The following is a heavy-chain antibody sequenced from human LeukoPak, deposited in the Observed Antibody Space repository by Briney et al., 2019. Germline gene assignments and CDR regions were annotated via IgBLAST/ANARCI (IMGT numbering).Heavy chain of an antibody. Sequence: SETLSLTCAVYGGSFSGYYWSWIGQPPGKGLEWIGEISHSGSTNYNPSLKSRVTISVDTSKNQFSLKLSSVTAADTAVYYGAAQYCGYVRPDYWGQGTLVTVSS. CDR3: AAQYCGYVRPDY. CDR2: ISHSGST. CDR1: GGSFSGYY. D-gene: IGHD5-12*01. V-gene: IGHV4-34*01. J-gene: IGHJ4*02.